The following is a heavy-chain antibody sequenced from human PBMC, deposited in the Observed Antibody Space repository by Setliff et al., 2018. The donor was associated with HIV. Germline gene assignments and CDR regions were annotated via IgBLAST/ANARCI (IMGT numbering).Heavy chain of an antibody. CDR3: ARVRLQQLIRYDAFDI. V-gene: IGHV1-69*13. Sequence: GASVKVSCKASGGTFSGYAIRWLRQAPGQGLEWMGGIIPMFGTTNYAQRFQGRVTITADESTRTAYMELRSLKSDDTSMYFCARVRLQQLIRYDAFDIWGQGTMVTVSS. D-gene: IGHD1-1*01. CDR2: IIPMFGTT. J-gene: IGHJ3*02. CDR1: GGTFSGYA.